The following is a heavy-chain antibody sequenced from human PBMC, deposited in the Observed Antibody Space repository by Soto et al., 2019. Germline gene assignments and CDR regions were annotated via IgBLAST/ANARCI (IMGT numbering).Heavy chain of an antibody. J-gene: IGHJ4*02. Sequence: PGESLRLSCAASGFTISSYDMSWVRQAPGKGLEWVSGLSDRGATTHYADSVKGRFTISRDTSKNTLYLQMNTLRAEDTAVYYCAKDKPGTTSFDYWGRGTLVTVSS. CDR1: GFTISSYD. D-gene: IGHD1-1*01. V-gene: IGHV3-23*01. CDR3: AKDKPGTTSFDY. CDR2: LSDRGATT.